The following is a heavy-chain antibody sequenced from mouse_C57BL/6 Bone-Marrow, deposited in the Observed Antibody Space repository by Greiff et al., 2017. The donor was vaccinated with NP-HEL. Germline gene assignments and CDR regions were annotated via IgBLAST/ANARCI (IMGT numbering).Heavy chain of an antibody. CDR1: GYTFTDYY. V-gene: IGHV1-26*01. CDR2: INPNNGGT. D-gene: IGHD2-3*01. J-gene: IGHJ2*01. CDR3: ARWGYLYYFDY. Sequence: EVQLQQSGPELVKPGASVKISCKASGYTFTDYYMNWVKQSHGKSLEWIGDINPNNGGTSYNQKFKGKATLTVDKSSSTAYMELRSLTSEDSAVYYCARWGYLYYFDYWGQGTTLTVSA.